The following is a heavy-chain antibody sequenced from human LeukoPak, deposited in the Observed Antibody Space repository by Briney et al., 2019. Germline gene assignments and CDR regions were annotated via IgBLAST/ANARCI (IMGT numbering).Heavy chain of an antibody. CDR3: VKDGHCRDSICATKIVVAGYLDH. Sequence: GGSLKLTCVGSGFNFRNHEMNWVRQAPGKGLEWLSAISSSGISSSGSGIYYADSVKGRFTISRDNSKNMLYLQMNSLRAEDTATYYCVKDGHCRDSICATKIVVAGYLDHWGQGTQVAVSA. CDR1: GFNFRNHE. D-gene: IGHD6-19*01. CDR2: ISSSGSGI. V-gene: IGHV3-23*01. J-gene: IGHJ4*02.